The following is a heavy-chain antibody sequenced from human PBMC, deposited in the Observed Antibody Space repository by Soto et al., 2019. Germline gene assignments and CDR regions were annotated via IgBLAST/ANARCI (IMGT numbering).Heavy chain of an antibody. D-gene: IGHD6-6*01. V-gene: IGHV2-5*02. J-gene: IGHJ4*02. CDR2: IYWDEEK. CDR1: GFSLSSSGEA. Sequence: SGPTLVQPTPTLTLTCTFSGFSLSSSGEAVGWIRQPPGKALEWLALIYWDEEKRYSPSLQSRLTITKAPSSNQVVLTVANMDPVDTATYYCAHTYRDNNEYFSDDWGQGTLVTVSS. CDR3: AHTYRDNNEYFSDD.